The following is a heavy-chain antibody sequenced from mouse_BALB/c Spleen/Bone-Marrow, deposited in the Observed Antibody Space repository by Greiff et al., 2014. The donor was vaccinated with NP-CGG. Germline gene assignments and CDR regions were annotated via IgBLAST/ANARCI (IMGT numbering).Heavy chain of an antibody. CDR2: IWGDGST. Sequence: VQVVESGPGLVAPSQSLSITCTVSGFSLTGYGVNWVRQPPGKGLEWLGMIWGDGSTDYNSVLKSGLNISKDNSKSQVFLKMNSLQTDDTARYYCARSFTTVVATPFDYWGQGTTLTVSS. J-gene: IGHJ2*01. CDR1: GFSLTGYG. V-gene: IGHV2-6-7*01. CDR3: ARSFTTVVATPFDY. D-gene: IGHD1-1*01.